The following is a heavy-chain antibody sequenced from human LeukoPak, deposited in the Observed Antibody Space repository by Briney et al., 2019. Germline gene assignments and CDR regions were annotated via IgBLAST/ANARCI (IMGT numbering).Heavy chain of an antibody. CDR3: ARGASYYYDSSGYFN. Sequence: GGSLRLSCAASGLTFDDYGMSWVRQAPGKGLQWVSGINWNGGGTGYADSVKGRFTISRDSAKNSLYLQMNTLRAEDTALYYCARGASYYYDSSGYFNWGQGTLVTVSS. J-gene: IGHJ4*02. D-gene: IGHD3-22*01. CDR2: INWNGGGT. V-gene: IGHV3-20*04. CDR1: GLTFDDYG.